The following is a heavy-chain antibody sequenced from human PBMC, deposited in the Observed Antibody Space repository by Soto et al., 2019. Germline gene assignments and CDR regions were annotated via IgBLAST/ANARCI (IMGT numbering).Heavy chain of an antibody. D-gene: IGHD5-18*01. J-gene: IGHJ6*02. CDR2: IIPIFGTA. Sequence: QVQLVQSGAEVKKPGSSVKVSCKASGGTFSSYAISWVRQAPGQGLEWMGGIIPIFGTANYAQKSQGRVTITADESTSTAYRELSSLRSEDTAVYYCAGVAIQLWLLWGMDVWGQGTTVTVSS. V-gene: IGHV1-69*12. CDR3: AGVAIQLWLLWGMDV. CDR1: GGTFSSYA.